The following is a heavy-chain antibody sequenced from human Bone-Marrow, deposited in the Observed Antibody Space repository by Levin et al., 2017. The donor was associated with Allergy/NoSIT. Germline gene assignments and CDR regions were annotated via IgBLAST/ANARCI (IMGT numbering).Heavy chain of an antibody. CDR2: IYHSGST. V-gene: IGHV4-38-2*02. CDR3: ARLRFSSLGDFDI. CDR1: GYSISSGSY. J-gene: IGHJ3*02. D-gene: IGHD1-26*01. Sequence: SETLSLTCSVSGYSISSGSYWGWIRQPPGKGLEWIASIYHSGSTHYNPSLRSRVTISVDTSKNQFFLNLSPVTAADTAVYYCARLRFSSLGDFDIWGPGTMVTVSS.